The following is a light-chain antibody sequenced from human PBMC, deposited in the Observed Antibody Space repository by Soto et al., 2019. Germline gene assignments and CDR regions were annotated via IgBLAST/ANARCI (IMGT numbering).Light chain of an antibody. Sequence: IQSTQSPSSLSASGGDRVTITGRASQGISSYLAWYQQKPGKAPKLLIYAASSLQSGVPSRFSGSGSGTDFTFTISSLQPEDIATYYCQQYDNLPITFGQGTRLEIK. CDR1: QGISSY. J-gene: IGKJ5*01. V-gene: IGKV1-9*01. CDR3: QQYDNLPIT. CDR2: AAS.